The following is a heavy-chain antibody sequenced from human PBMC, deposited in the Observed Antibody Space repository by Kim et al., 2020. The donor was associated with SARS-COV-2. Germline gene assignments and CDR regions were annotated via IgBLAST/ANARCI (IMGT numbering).Heavy chain of an antibody. V-gene: IGHV4-59*13. J-gene: IGHJ2*01. D-gene: IGHD3-3*01. CDR1: GGSISSYY. Sequence: SETLSLTCTVSGGSISSYYWSWIRQPPGKGLEWIGYIYYSGSTNYNPSLKSRVTISVDTSKNQFSLKLSSVTAADTAVYYCARHHREWLQYTANWYFDLWGRSTLVTVSS. CDR3: ARHHREWLQYTANWYFDL. CDR2: IYYSGST.